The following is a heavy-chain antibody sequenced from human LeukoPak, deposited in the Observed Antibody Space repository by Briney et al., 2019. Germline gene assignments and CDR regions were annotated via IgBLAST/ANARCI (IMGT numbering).Heavy chain of an antibody. Sequence: SETLSLTCTVSGGSISSYYWTWIRQPAGKGLEWIGRIDSSGSTNYNPSLKSRLTMSIDTSKNQFSLKLNSVTAADTAVYYCARGSGSRLGDYWGQGTLVTVSS. CDR2: IDSSGST. CDR3: ARGSGSRLGDY. D-gene: IGHD3-10*01. V-gene: IGHV4-4*07. J-gene: IGHJ4*02. CDR1: GGSISSYY.